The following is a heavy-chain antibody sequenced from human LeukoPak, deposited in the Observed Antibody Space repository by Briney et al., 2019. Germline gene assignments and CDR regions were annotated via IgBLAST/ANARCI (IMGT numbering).Heavy chain of an antibody. J-gene: IGHJ5*02. D-gene: IGHD6-13*01. V-gene: IGHV4-34*01. CDR1: GGSFSGYY. CDR3: ARGLAAAGTGIDP. CDR2: INHSGST. Sequence: SETLSLTCAVCGGSFSGYYWSWIRQPPGKGLEWIGEINHSGSTNYNPSLKSRVTISVDTSKNQFSLKLSSVTAADTAVYYCARGLAAAGTGIDPWGQGTLVTVSS.